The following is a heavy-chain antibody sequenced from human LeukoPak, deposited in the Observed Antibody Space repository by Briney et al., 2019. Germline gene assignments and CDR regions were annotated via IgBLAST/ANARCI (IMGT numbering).Heavy chain of an antibody. CDR1: GGSFSGYY. CDR2: INHSGST. CDR3: AVVGLRNAFDI. J-gene: IGHJ3*02. Sequence: SETLSLTCAVYGGSFSGYYWSWIRQPPGKGLEWIGEINHSGSTNYNPSLKSRVTISVDTSKNQFSLKLSSVTAADTAVYYCAVVGLRNAFDIWGQGTMVTVSS. V-gene: IGHV4-34*01. D-gene: IGHD2-15*01.